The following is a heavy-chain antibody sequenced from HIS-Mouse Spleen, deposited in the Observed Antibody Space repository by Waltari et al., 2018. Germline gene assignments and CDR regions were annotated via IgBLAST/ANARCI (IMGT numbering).Heavy chain of an antibody. D-gene: IGHD6-13*01. CDR1: GGSISSSSYS. V-gene: IGHV4-39*07. J-gene: IGHJ2*01. CDR3: AREIPYSSSWYDWYFDL. Sequence: QLQLQESGPGLVKPSETLSLTCTVPGGSISSSSYSWVWIRQPPGKGLEWIGSIYYSGSTYYNPSLKSRVTISVDTSKNQFSLKLSSVTAADTAVYYCAREIPYSSSWYDWYFDLWGRGTLVTVSS. CDR2: IYYSGST.